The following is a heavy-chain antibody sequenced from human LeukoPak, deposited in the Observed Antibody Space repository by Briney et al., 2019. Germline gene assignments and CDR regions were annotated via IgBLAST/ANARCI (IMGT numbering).Heavy chain of an antibody. CDR3: ARESGLSAFDY. V-gene: IGHV3-72*01. D-gene: IGHD2-15*01. CDR1: GFTFSSYS. CDR2: TRNKANSYTT. Sequence: GGSLRLSCAASGFTFSSYSMDWVRQAPGKGLEWVGRTRNKANSYTTEYAASVKGRFTISRDDSKNSLYLQMNSLKTEDTAVYYCARESGLSAFDYWGQETLVAVSS. J-gene: IGHJ4*02.